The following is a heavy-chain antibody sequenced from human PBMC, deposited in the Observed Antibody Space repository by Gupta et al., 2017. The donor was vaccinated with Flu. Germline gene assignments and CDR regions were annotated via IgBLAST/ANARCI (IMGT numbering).Heavy chain of an antibody. Sequence: QVQLVQSGAEVQKPGSSVQVSCEPSVGPFSDFAIRWVRQVPGQGLEWMGGIITALKTTIDAPQCQGRVTIVADESTRTVYMDLSSLTSEDTAIYYCATAQRWGGNLGAFEMWGQGTMVTASS. CDR3: ATAQRWGGNLGAFEM. CDR2: IITALKTT. D-gene: IGHD3-3*01. CDR1: VGPFSDFA. J-gene: IGHJ3*02. V-gene: IGHV1-69*01.